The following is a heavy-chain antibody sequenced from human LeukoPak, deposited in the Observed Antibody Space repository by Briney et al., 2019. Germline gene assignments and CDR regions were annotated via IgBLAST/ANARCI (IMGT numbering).Heavy chain of an antibody. CDR2: INHSGST. CDR1: GVSFSGYY. D-gene: IGHD3-3*01. Sequence: SETLSLTCAVYGVSFSGYYWSWIRQPPGKGLEWIGEINHSGSTNYNPSLKSRVTISVDTSKNQFSLKLSSVTAADTAVYYCAREGIFGVVKKIKNYLDYWGQGTLVTVSS. J-gene: IGHJ4*02. V-gene: IGHV4-34*01. CDR3: AREGIFGVVKKIKNYLDY.